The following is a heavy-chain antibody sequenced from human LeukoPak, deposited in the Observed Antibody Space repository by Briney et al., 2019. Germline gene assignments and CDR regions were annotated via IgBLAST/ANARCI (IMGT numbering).Heavy chain of an antibody. CDR1: GGPISSGGHY. Sequence: PSETLSLTCTVSGGPISSGGHYWSWIRQHPGKGLEWIGYIYDSGSTYYNPSLRSRITISVDTSKNQFSLKLSSVTAADTAVYYCARDVTGTNFFDNWGQGTLVTVSS. CDR2: IYDSGST. D-gene: IGHD1-7*01. CDR3: ARDVTGTNFFDN. J-gene: IGHJ4*02. V-gene: IGHV4-31*03.